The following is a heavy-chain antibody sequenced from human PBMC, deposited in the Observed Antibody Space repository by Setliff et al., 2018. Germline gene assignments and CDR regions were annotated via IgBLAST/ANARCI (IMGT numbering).Heavy chain of an antibody. V-gene: IGHV3-30*02. CDR2: IRYDGSKK. CDR3: AKEIQPRRGPVYDSSGLAFDY. J-gene: IGHJ4*01. Sequence: GESLKISCAASGFAFSTYGIHWVRHTPGKGLEWVAYIRYDGSKKDYADYARGRFTISRDDSKNTVSLQMNSLRAEDTAVYYCAKEIQPRRGPVYDSSGLAFDYWGQGTLVTVSS. D-gene: IGHD3-22*01. CDR1: GFAFSTYG.